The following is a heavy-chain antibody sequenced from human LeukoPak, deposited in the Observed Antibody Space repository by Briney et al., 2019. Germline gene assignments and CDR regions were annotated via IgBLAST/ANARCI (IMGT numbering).Heavy chain of an antibody. Sequence: GASVKVSCKTSGYTFSGYHIHWMRQAPGQGLEWIGWIDTYSGGTHFAEKFRGRVTLTRETSITTLYMELTNLKSDDTSIFFCARDVVAVDSNWFDPWGQGTLVTVSS. D-gene: IGHD6-19*01. J-gene: IGHJ5*02. V-gene: IGHV1-2*02. CDR2: IDTYSGGT. CDR3: ARDVVAVDSNWFDP. CDR1: GYTFSGYH.